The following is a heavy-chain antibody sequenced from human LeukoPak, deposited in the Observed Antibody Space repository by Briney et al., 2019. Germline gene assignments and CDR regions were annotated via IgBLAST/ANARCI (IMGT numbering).Heavy chain of an antibody. J-gene: IGHJ4*02. V-gene: IGHV3-7*01. Sequence: GGSLRLSCAGSGFLFNTNWMTWVRQAPGKGLEWVATIKQDGSEKYYVDSVKGRFTISRDNAKNSLYLQMNNLRAEDTAVYYCASPGGYERLDYFDYWGQGTLVTVSS. CDR2: IKQDGSEK. CDR1: GFLFNTNW. D-gene: IGHD3-16*01. CDR3: ASPGGYERLDYFDY.